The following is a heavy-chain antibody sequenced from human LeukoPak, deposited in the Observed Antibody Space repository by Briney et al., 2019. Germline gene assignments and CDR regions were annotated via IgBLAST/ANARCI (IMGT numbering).Heavy chain of an antibody. D-gene: IGHD1-26*01. CDR3: ARLLVRVGAARQGYFDY. J-gene: IGHJ4*02. CDR1: GFTFSSYA. Sequence: GGSLRLSCAASGFTFSSYAMSWVRQAPGKGLEWVSAISGSGGSTYYADSVKGRFSISRDNSKNTLFLQMNSLRAEDTAVYYCARLLVRVGAARQGYFDYWGQGTLVTVSS. CDR2: ISGSGGST. V-gene: IGHV3-23*01.